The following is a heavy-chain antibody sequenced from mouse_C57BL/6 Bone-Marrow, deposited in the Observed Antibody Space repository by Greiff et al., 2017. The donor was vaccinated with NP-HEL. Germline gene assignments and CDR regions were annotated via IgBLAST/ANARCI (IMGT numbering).Heavy chain of an antibody. V-gene: IGHV1-52*01. CDR2: IDPSDSET. D-gene: IGHD1-1*01. CDR3: ARDYYGSSYPAWFAY. CDR1: GYTFTSYW. Sequence: VQLQQPGAELVRPGSSVKLSCKASGYTFTSYWLHWVKQRPIQGLEWIGNIDPSDSETHYNQKFKDKATLTVDKSSSTAYMKLSSLTSEDSAVYYCARDYYGSSYPAWFAYWGQGTLVTVSA. J-gene: IGHJ3*01.